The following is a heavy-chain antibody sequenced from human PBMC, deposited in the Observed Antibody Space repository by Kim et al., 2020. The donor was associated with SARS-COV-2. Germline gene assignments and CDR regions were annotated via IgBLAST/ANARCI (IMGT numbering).Heavy chain of an antibody. Sequence: GGSLRLSCAASGFTFSSYGMHWVRQAPGKGLEWVAVISYDGSNKYYADSVKGRFTISRDNSKNTLYLQMNSLRAEDTAVYYCAKALQPLYYYYGMDVWGQGTTVTVSS. CDR1: GFTFSSYG. J-gene: IGHJ6*02. D-gene: IGHD4-4*01. CDR2: ISYDGSNK. V-gene: IGHV3-30*18. CDR3: AKALQPLYYYYGMDV.